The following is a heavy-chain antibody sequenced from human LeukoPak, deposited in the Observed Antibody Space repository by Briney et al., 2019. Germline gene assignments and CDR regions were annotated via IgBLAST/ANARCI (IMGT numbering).Heavy chain of an antibody. CDR2: ISGSGRTI. D-gene: IGHD4-11*01. CDR1: GFTFSSYE. V-gene: IGHV3-48*03. Sequence: GGSLRVSCVVSGFTFSSYEMNWVRQAPGKGLEWVSYISGSGRTIFYADSVKGRFTISRDNAKNSLYLQMNSLRAEGTAVYYCARGATTVVYYYYYGMDVWGQGTTVTVSS. J-gene: IGHJ6*02. CDR3: ARGATTVVYYYYYGMDV.